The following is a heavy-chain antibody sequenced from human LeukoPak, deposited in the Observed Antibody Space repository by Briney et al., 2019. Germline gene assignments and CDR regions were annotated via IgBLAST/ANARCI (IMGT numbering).Heavy chain of an antibody. CDR2: ISGSGGST. V-gene: IGHV3-23*01. Sequence: PGGSLRLSCAASGFTFSSYAMNWVRQAPGKGLEWVSAISGSGGSTYYADSVKGRFTISRDNSKNTLYLQMNSLRAEDTAVYYCAKVHSAETYYDILTGYYSSAFDIWGQGTMVTVSS. D-gene: IGHD3-9*01. CDR1: GFTFSSYA. J-gene: IGHJ3*02. CDR3: AKVHSAETYYDILTGYYSSAFDI.